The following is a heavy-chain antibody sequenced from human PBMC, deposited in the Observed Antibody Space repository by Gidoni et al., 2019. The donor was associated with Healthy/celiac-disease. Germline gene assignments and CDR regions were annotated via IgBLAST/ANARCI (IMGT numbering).Heavy chain of an antibody. D-gene: IGHD2-15*01. Sequence: EVQLLESGGGLVQPGGSLRRPCAASGFTFSRYAMRWVRQAPGKGLEWVSAISGSGGSTYYADSVKGRFTISRDNSKNTLYLQMNSLRAEDTAVYYCAKSDLLGYCSGGSCSPGFDYCGQGTLVTVSS. V-gene: IGHV3-23*01. CDR1: GFTFSRYA. CDR2: ISGSGGST. CDR3: AKSDLLGYCSGGSCSPGFDY. J-gene: IGHJ4*02.